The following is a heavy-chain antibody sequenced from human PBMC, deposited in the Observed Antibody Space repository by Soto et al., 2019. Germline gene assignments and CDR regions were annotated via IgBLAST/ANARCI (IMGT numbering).Heavy chain of an antibody. V-gene: IGHV3-66*04. D-gene: IGHD3-10*01. Sequence: GGSLRLSCAASGLTVSSNYMSWVRQAPGKGLEWVSIISGGGTTYYADSVKGRFTISRDNPKNTLYLQMNSLRVEDTAIYYCAGQRSPEGWFDPWGQGTLVTVSS. CDR3: AGQRSPEGWFDP. CDR1: GLTVSSNY. J-gene: IGHJ5*02. CDR2: ISGGGTT.